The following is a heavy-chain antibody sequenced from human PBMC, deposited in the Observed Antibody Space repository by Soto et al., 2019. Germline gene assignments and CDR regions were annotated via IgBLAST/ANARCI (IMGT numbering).Heavy chain of an antibody. CDR1: GYTFTSYG. D-gene: IGHD2-21*02. CDR3: ARDSYCGGDCYPPSYYYYGMDV. V-gene: IGHV1-18*01. CDR2: ISAYNGNT. Sequence: QVQLVQSGAEVKKPGASVKVSCKASGYTFTSYGISWVRQAPGQGLEWMGWISAYNGNTNYAQKLQGRVTMTTDTSTSTAYMELMSLRSDDTAVYYCARDSYCGGDCYPPSYYYYGMDVWCQGTTVTVAS. J-gene: IGHJ6*02.